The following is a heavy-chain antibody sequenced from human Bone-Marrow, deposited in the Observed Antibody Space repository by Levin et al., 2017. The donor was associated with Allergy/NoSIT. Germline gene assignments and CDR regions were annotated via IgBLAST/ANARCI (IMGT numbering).Heavy chain of an antibody. J-gene: IGHJ4*02. Sequence: LSLTCAASGFTFSSYGMHWVRQAPGKGLEWVAVIWYDGSNKYYADSVKGRFTISRDNSKNTLYLQMNSLRAEDTAVYYCARGYSSSWPYGLDYWGQGTLVTVSS. CDR2: IWYDGSNK. D-gene: IGHD6-13*01. CDR1: GFTFSSYG. V-gene: IGHV3-33*01. CDR3: ARGYSSSWPYGLDY.